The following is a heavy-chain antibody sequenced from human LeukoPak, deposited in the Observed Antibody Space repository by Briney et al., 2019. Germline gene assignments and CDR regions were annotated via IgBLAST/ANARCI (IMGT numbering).Heavy chain of an antibody. D-gene: IGHD2-15*01. J-gene: IGHJ3*01. V-gene: IGHV3-53*01. CDR3: ARDEGCSGGTCYRAFDV. Sequence: GGSLRLSCTASGFTFSSYAMSWVRQAPGKGLEWVSVIYSSGTTYYADSVKGRFTISRDNSKNTLYFQMNSLRAEDTAVYYCARDEGCSGGTCYRAFDVWGQGTMVTVSS. CDR1: GFTFSSYA. CDR2: IYSSGTT.